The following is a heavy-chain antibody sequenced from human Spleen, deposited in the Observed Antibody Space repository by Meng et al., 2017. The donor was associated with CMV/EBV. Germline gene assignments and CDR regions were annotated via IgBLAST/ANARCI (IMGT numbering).Heavy chain of an antibody. J-gene: IGHJ4*02. CDR3: ASAEIQLWFLW. CDR1: GGSFSGYY. CDR2: IYYSGST. V-gene: IGHV4-34*01. D-gene: IGHD5-18*01. Sequence: QVQLQQWGAGLLKPSETLSLTCAVYGGSFSGYYWSWIRQPPGKGLEWIGYIYYSGSTYYNPSLKSRVTISVDTSKNQFSLKLSSVTAADTAVYYCASAEIQLWFLWWGQGTLVTVSS.